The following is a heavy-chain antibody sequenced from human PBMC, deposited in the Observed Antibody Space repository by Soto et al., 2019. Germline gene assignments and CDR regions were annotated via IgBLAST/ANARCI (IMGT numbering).Heavy chain of an antibody. D-gene: IGHD3-22*01. CDR1: GYTITRHW. Sequence: QVQLVQSGVEVKKPGASVKVSCKASGYTITRHWMHWVRQAPGQGLEWMGVINPSGDVTSYARKCQGRLTMTRDTSTSTLYMELRSLRSEDTAVYYCARDNSYDSGGARGWYFDLWGRGTLVTVSS. V-gene: IGHV1-46*01. CDR2: INPSGDVT. CDR3: ARDNSYDSGGARGWYFDL. J-gene: IGHJ2*01.